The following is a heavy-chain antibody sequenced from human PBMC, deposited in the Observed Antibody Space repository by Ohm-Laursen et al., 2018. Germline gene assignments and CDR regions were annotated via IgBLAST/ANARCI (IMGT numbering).Heavy chain of an antibody. CDR3: ARGPRLVIRSAYYFDY. CDR2: IIPIFGTA. J-gene: IGHJ4*02. D-gene: IGHD3-9*01. CDR1: GGTFSSYA. Sequence: SVKVSCKASGGTFSSYAISWVRQAPGQGLEWMGGIIPIFGTANYAQKFQGRVTITADKSTSTAYMELSSLRSEDTAVYYCARGPRLVIRSAYYFDYWGQGTLVTVSS. V-gene: IGHV1-69*06.